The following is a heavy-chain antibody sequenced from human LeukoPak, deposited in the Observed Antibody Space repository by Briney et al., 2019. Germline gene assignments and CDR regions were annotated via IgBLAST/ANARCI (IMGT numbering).Heavy chain of an antibody. CDR3: AKGLTAAGTSRGMDV. CDR2: VSGSGGNT. D-gene: IGHD6-13*01. Sequence: PGGSLRLSCAAPGFTFSNYAMSWVRQAPGKGLEWVLAVSGSGGNTYYADSVKGRFTISRDLQMNSLRAEDTALYYCAKGLTAAGTSRGMDVWGQGTTVTVSS. V-gene: IGHV3-23*01. J-gene: IGHJ6*02. CDR1: GFTFSNYA.